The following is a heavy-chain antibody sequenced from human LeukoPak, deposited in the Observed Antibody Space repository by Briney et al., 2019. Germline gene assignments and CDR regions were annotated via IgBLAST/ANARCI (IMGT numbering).Heavy chain of an antibody. V-gene: IGHV1-2*06. CDR3: ARAPPYSSSSNYMDV. CDR1: GYTFTGYY. Sequence: GASVKVSCKASGYTFTGYYMHWVRQAPGQGLEWMGRINPNSGGTNYAQKFQGRVTMTRDTSISTAYMELSSLRSEDTAVYYCARAPPYSSSSNYMDVWGKGTTVTVSS. CDR2: INPNSGGT. D-gene: IGHD6-6*01. J-gene: IGHJ6*03.